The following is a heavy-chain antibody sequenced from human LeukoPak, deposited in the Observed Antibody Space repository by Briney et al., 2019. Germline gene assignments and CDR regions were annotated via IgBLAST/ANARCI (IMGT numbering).Heavy chain of an antibody. V-gene: IGHV1-2*02. Sequence: GASVKVSCKASGYTFTGYYMHWVRQAPGQGLEWMGWINPNSGGTNYAQKFQGRVTMTGDTSISTAYMELSRLGSDDTAVYYCAREDSSSYSLYYFDYWGQGTLLTVSS. J-gene: IGHJ4*02. CDR2: INPNSGGT. CDR3: AREDSSSYSLYYFDY. D-gene: IGHD3-22*01. CDR1: GYTFTGYY.